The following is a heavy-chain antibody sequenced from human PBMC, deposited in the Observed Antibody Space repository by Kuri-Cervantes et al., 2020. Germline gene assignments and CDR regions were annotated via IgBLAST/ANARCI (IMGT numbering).Heavy chain of an antibody. D-gene: IGHD4-17*01. CDR3: ARDPTVTTWWDAFDI. Sequence: GESLKISCSVAGFTFGTHWMSWVRQAPGKGLEWVANIKQDGSETYYVDSVAGRFTISRDNAKNSLYLQMNSLRAEDTAVYYCARDPTVTTWWDAFDIWGQGTMVTVSS. J-gene: IGHJ3*02. CDR1: GFTFGTHW. V-gene: IGHV3-7*01. CDR2: IKQDGSET.